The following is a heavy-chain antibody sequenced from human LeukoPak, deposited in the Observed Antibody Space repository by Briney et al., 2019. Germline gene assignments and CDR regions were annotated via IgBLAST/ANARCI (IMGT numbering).Heavy chain of an antibody. CDR2: IYSSGST. Sequence: SETLSLTCTVSGGSIRSSGYYWGWIRQAPGKGLEWIGSIYSSGSTYYNPSLKSRVTISIDTPKSQFSLKLSSVTAPETAEYYCASRSDDRSLYYFDYWGQGTLVTVSS. J-gene: IGHJ4*02. CDR1: GGSIRSSGYY. V-gene: IGHV4-39*01. D-gene: IGHD3-22*01. CDR3: ASRSDDRSLYYFDY.